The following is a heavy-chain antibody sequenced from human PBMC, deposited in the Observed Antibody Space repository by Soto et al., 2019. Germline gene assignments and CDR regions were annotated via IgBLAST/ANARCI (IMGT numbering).Heavy chain of an antibody. J-gene: IGHJ6*03. CDR3: GRGPSPRAPAGGTPYYYAMDV. Sequence: ASVKVSCKASGYDFTAYDINWVRQASGQGLEWMGCMNPINGATGSARRFQGRVSMTRNTATGTAYLELTSLRSDDSAVYYCGRGPSPRAPAGGTPYYYAMDVWG. V-gene: IGHV1-8*02. D-gene: IGHD6-13*01. CDR1: GYDFTAYD. CDR2: MNPINGAT.